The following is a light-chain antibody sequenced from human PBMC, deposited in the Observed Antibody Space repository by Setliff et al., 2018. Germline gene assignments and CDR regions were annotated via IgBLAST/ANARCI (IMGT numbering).Light chain of an antibody. Sequence: QSALTQPPSASGSPGQSVTISCTGTSSDVGGYNNVSWYQQHPGKAPKLMIYEVSKRPSGVPDRFSGSKSGNTASLTVSGLQAEDEADYYCSSYAGSNNFVFGTGTKVTV. CDR3: SSYAGSNNFV. V-gene: IGLV2-8*01. CDR1: SSDVGGYNN. CDR2: EVS. J-gene: IGLJ1*01.